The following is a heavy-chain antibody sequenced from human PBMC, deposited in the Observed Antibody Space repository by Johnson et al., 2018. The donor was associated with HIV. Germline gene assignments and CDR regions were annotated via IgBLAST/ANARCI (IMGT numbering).Heavy chain of an antibody. CDR2: ISYDGSNK. J-gene: IGHJ3*02. Sequence: QMLLVESGGGVVQPGRSLRLSYAASGFTFSSYAMHWVRQAPGKGLEWVAVISYDGSNKYYADSVEGRFTISRDNAKNSLYLQMNSLRAEDTAVYYCTTAPQAARLFNDAFDIWGQGTMVTVSS. CDR1: GFTFSSYA. D-gene: IGHD6-6*01. V-gene: IGHV3-30-3*01. CDR3: TTAPQAARLFNDAFDI.